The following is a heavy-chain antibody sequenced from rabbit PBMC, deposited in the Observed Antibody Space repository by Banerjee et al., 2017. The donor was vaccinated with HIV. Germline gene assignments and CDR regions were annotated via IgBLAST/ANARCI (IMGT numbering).Heavy chain of an antibody. CDR2: IYNGDGST. CDR1: GFDFSTNA. Sequence: QQQLVESGGGLVKPGASLTLTCKASGFDFSTNAMSWVRQAPGKGPEWIASIYNGDGSTHYANWAKGRFTVSKASSTTVTLQMTSLTAADTATYFRARDIAGDPGYNLWGPGTLVTVS. J-gene: IGHJ4*01. CDR3: ARDIAGDPGYNL. V-gene: IGHV1S47*01. D-gene: IGHD7-1*01.